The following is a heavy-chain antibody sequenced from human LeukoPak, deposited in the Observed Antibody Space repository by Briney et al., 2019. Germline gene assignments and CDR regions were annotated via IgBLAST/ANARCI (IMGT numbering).Heavy chain of an antibody. Sequence: GGSLRLSCAASGFTFSNAWMSWVRQAPGKGLEWVGRIKSKTDGGTTDYAAPVKGRFTISRDGSKNTLYLQMNSLKTEDTAVYYCTTDRVKKGNDYWGQGTLVTVSS. V-gene: IGHV3-15*01. CDR3: TTDRVKKGNDY. CDR1: GFTFSNAW. J-gene: IGHJ4*02. D-gene: IGHD3-16*02. CDR2: IKSKTDGGTT.